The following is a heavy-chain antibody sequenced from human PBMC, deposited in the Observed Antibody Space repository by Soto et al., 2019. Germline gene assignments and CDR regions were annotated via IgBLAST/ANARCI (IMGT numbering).Heavy chain of an antibody. J-gene: IGHJ4*02. Sequence: GESLKLYCKGSGYRFTSYWIGWVRQVPGKXLEWMGIIYPGDSDTRYSPSFQGQITISADKSISTAYLQWSSLKASDTAMDYCARSTHDYGDSYPPALFYWGQGTLVTVSS. CDR2: IYPGDSDT. V-gene: IGHV5-51*01. CDR1: GYRFTSYW. CDR3: ARSTHDYGDSYPPALFY. D-gene: IGHD4-17*01.